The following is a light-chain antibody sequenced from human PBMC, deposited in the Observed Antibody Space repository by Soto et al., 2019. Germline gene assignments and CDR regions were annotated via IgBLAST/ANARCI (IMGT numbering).Light chain of an antibody. CDR2: DVS. CDR3: SSYTSSSTYVV. CDR1: SSDVGGYNY. J-gene: IGLJ2*01. Sequence: QSVLTQPASVSGSPGQSITISCTGTSSDVGGYNYVSWYQQHPGTAPKLMIYDVSNRPSGVSNRFSGSKSGNAASLTISGLQAEDAADYCCSSYTSSSTYVVFGGGTKVTVL. V-gene: IGLV2-14*01.